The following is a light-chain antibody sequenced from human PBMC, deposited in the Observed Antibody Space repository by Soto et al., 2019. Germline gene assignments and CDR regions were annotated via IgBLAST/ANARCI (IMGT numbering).Light chain of an antibody. J-gene: IGLJ3*02. CDR3: AKWDDSLNGWV. V-gene: IGLV1-44*01. Sequence: QSVLTQPPSASGTPGQRVPISCSGSSSNIGRNSVNWYQQFPGTAPKLLIYGSNQRPSGVADRFSGSKSGTSASLAISGLQSEDEADYYCAKWDDSLNGWVFGGGTKVTVL. CDR2: GSN. CDR1: SSNIGRNS.